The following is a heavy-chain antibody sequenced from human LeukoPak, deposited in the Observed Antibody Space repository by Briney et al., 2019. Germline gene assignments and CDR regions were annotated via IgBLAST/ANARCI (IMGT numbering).Heavy chain of an antibody. J-gene: IGHJ6*03. CDR2: IYYSGST. V-gene: IGHV4-39*07. D-gene: IGHD2-2*01. CDR1: GGSISSSSYY. Sequence: SETLSLTCTVSGGSISSSSYYWGWIRQPPGMGLECIGSIYYSGSTYYNPSLKSRVTISVDTSKNQFSLKLSSVTAADTAVYYCARVRVDYYYMDVWGKGTTVTVSS. CDR3: ARVRVDYYYMDV.